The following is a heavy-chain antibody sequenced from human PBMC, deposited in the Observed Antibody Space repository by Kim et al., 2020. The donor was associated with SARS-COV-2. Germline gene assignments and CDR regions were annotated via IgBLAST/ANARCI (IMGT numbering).Heavy chain of an antibody. V-gene: IGHV3-30*18. J-gene: IGHJ4*02. Sequence: GGSLRLSCAASGFTFSTYAMHWVRQAPGKGLEWVALMSSDGKNIRYADSVKGRFTVSRDNSKSTLYLQMNSLRDEDAAVYLCAKALGGRNSWGIDYWGQG. D-gene: IGHD3-16*01. CDR1: GFTFSTYA. CDR3: AKALGGRNSWGIDY. CDR2: MSSDGKNI.